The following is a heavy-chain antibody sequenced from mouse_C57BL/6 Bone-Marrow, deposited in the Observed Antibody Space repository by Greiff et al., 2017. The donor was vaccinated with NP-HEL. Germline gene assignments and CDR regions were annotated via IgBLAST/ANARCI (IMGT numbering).Heavy chain of an antibody. CDR3: TRDYNAY. J-gene: IGHJ3*01. CDR1: GFNIKDDY. CDR2: IDPENGDT. Sequence: EVQVVESGAELVRPGASVKLSCTASGFNIKDDYMHWVKQRPEQGLEWIGWIDPENGDTEYASKFQGKATITADTSSNTAYLQLSSLTSEDTAVYYCTRDYNAYWGQGTLVTVSA. V-gene: IGHV14-4*01. D-gene: IGHD2-12*01.